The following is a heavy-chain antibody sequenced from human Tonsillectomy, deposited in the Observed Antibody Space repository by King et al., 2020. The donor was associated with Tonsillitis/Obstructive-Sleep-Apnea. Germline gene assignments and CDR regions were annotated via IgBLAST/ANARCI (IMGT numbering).Heavy chain of an antibody. V-gene: IGHV1-46*01. CDR3: ARDTPIDRVIDC. CDR1: GYSFTTSY. J-gene: IGHJ4*02. Sequence: VQLVESGAEVKMPGASVRVSCKASGYSFTTSYVHWVRQAPGQGLDWLGIINPSDGIATYAQKFQGRVTMTRDTSTSTVYMELSRLRSDATAVYYCARDTPIDRVIDCWGQGTLVTVSS. CDR2: INPSDGIA.